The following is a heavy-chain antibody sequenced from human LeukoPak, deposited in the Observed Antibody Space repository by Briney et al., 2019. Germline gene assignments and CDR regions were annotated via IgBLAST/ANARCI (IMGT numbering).Heavy chain of an antibody. V-gene: IGHV4-39*07. CDR2: IYHSGST. J-gene: IGHJ4*02. CDR3: ARVQTSRNYDYVWGSYRPLFDY. D-gene: IGHD3-16*02. Sequence: SETLSLTCTVSGGSISSSDYYWAWIRQPPGKGLEWIGNIYHSGSTYYNPSLKSRVTTSVDTSKNQFSLKLRSVTAADTAVFYCARVQTSRNYDYVWGSYRPLFDYWGQGTLVTVSS. CDR1: GGSISSSDYY.